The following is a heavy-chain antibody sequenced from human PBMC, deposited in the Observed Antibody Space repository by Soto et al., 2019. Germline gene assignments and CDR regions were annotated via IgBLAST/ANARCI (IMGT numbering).Heavy chain of an antibody. V-gene: IGHV1-3*01. D-gene: IGHD1-1*01. CDR1: GYTFTSYA. J-gene: IGHJ5*02. CDR3: ARDSAWNEENWFDP. CDR2: INAGNGNT. Sequence: QVPLVQSGAEVKKPGASVKVSCKASGYTFTSYAMHWVRQAPGQRLEWMGWINAGNGNTKYSQKFQGRVTITRDTSASTAYMELSSLRSEDTAVYYCARDSAWNEENWFDPWGQGTLVTVSS.